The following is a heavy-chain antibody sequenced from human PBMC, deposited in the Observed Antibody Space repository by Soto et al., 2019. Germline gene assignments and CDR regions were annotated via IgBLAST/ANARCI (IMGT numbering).Heavy chain of an antibody. CDR2: ISGSGGST. CDR1: GFTFSSYA. D-gene: IGHD2-2*01. J-gene: IGHJ3*02. CDR3: AKGWEYQLLPSDAFDI. V-gene: IGHV3-23*01. Sequence: GGSLRLSCAASGFTFSSYAMSWVRQAPGKGLEWVSAISGSGGSTYYADSVKGRFTISRDNSKNTLYLQMNSLRAEDTAVYYCAKGWEYQLLPSDAFDIWGQGTMVTVSS.